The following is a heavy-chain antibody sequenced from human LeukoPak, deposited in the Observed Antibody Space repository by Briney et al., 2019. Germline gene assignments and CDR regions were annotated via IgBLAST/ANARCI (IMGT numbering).Heavy chain of an antibody. CDR1: GYTFNSCD. J-gene: IGHJ3*02. V-gene: IGHV1-8*03. D-gene: IGHD6-13*01. CDR2: MNPNSGDT. Sequence: ASVKVSCKASGYTFNSCDINWVRQATGQGLEWMGWMNPNSGDTGYAQNFQGRVTITRDTSITTAYMELSRLRSEDTAVYYCARDMRGAAAADDAFDIWGQGTMVTVSS. CDR3: ARDMRGAAAADDAFDI.